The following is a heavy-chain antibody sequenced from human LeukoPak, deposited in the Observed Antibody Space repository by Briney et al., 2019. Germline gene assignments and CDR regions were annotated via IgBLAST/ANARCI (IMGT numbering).Heavy chain of an antibody. CDR2: ISGSRGST. CDR3: AKETGESFCSGGSCYPEYFQH. J-gene: IGHJ1*01. V-gene: IGHV3-23*01. CDR1: GFTFSSYA. Sequence: QSGGSLRLSFAASGFTFSSYAMSWVRQAPGKGLEWVSAISGSRGSTYSADTVKGRFTFSSDSSKNTLYLQMNSLRAEDTAVYYCAKETGESFCSGGSCYPEYFQHWGQGTLVTVSS. D-gene: IGHD2-15*01.